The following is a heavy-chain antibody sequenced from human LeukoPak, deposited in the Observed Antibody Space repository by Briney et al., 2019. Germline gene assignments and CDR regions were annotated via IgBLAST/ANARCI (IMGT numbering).Heavy chain of an antibody. CDR3: ARDLRGAAAWRYMDV. D-gene: IGHD6-13*01. V-gene: IGHV1-69*06. Sequence: GASVKVSCKSSGYTFTGYYMHWVRQAPGQGLEWMGGIIPIFGTANYAQKFQGRVTITADKSTSTAYMELSSLRSEDTAVYYCARDLRGAAAWRYMDVWGKGTTVTVSS. J-gene: IGHJ6*03. CDR1: GYTFTGYY. CDR2: IIPIFGTA.